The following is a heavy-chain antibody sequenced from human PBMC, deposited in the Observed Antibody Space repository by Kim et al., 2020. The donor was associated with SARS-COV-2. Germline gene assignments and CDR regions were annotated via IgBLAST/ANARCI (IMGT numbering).Heavy chain of an antibody. Sequence: GGSLRLSCAASGFTFGDYTVHWVRQAPGKGLEWVSSISYNSNRINYADSVKGRFTISRDNAKNSLYLQMNSLRPDDTALYYCAKDWCYGSGTYLNFWGQGTLVIVSS. CDR1: GFTFGDYT. J-gene: IGHJ4*02. CDR2: ISYNSNRI. CDR3: AKDWCYGSGTYLNF. V-gene: IGHV3-9*01. D-gene: IGHD3-10*01.